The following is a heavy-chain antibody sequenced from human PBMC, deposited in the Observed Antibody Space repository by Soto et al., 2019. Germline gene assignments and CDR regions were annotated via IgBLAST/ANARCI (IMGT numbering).Heavy chain of an antibody. J-gene: IGHJ4*02. CDR1: GFTFSSFA. D-gene: IGHD3-16*02. V-gene: IGHV3-30*18. CDR3: AKGLGELSPESYDY. Sequence: QVQLVESGGGVVQPGRSLRLSCAASGFTFSSFAMHWVRQAPGKGLEGVAVISYDGTNQYHADSVKGRFTISRANSKNTLFLQMTSLRAEDTAVYYCAKGLGELSPESYDYWGPGTLVTVSS. CDR2: ISYDGTNQ.